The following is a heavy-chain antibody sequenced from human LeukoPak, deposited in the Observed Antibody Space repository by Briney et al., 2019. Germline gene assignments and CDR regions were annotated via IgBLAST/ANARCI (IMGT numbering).Heavy chain of an antibody. D-gene: IGHD6-19*01. J-gene: IGHJ4*02. CDR1: GYTFTGYY. Sequence: GAAVKVSCKASGYTFTGYYMHWVRQAPGQGLEWMGRIYPNSGGTNYAQKFQGRVTMTRDTSISTAYMELSRLRSDDTAVYYCAPLTGYSSGWPHSSAHWGQGTLVTVSS. CDR2: IYPNSGGT. CDR3: APLTGYSSGWPHSSAH. V-gene: IGHV1-2*06.